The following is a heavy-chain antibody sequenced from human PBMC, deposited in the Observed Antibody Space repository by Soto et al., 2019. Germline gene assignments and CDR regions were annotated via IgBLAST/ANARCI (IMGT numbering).Heavy chain of an antibody. D-gene: IGHD3-10*01. V-gene: IGHV4-59*01. CDR3: ARSYGSGSYYDYYYGMDV. J-gene: IGHJ6*02. CDR1: GGSISRYF. Sequence: SETLSLTCTVSGGSISRYFWSWIRQSPGKRLEWIGYIYYSGSSNYNPSLQSRVTISVDTSKNQFSLKLSSVTAADTAVYYCARSYGSGSYYDYYYGMDVWGQGTTVTVYS. CDR2: IYYSGSS.